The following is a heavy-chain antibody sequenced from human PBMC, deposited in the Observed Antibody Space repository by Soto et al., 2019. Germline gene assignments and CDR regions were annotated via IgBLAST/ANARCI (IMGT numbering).Heavy chain of an antibody. V-gene: IGHV5-51*01. CDR3: ARHGTYYDFWSGYYGYYYYGMDV. J-gene: IGHJ6*02. CDR1: GYSFTSYW. D-gene: IGHD3-3*01. Sequence: PRESPKISCKGSGYSFTSYWIGWVLQMPGKGLEWMGISYPGDSDTRYSPSFQGQVTISADKSISTAYLQWSSLKASDTAMYYCARHGTYYDFWSGYYGYYYYGMDVWGQGTTVTVSS. CDR2: SYPGDSDT.